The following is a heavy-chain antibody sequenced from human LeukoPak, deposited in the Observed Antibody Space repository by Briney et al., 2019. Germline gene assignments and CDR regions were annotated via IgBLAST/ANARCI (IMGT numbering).Heavy chain of an antibody. CDR3: ASGGPILEWLLFNWFDP. D-gene: IGHD3-3*01. J-gene: IGHJ5*02. Sequence: SETLSLTCTVSGGSISSSSYYWGWIRQPPGKGLEWIGSSYYSGGTYYNPSLKSRVTISVDTSKNEFSLKLSSVTAADTAVYYCASGGPILEWLLFNWFDPWGQGTLVTVSS. CDR2: SYYSGGT. V-gene: IGHV4-39*07. CDR1: GGSISSSSYY.